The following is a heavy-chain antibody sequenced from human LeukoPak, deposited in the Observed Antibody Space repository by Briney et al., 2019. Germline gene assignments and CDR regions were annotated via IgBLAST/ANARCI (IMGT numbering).Heavy chain of an antibody. V-gene: IGHV3-15*01. J-gene: IGHJ4*01. D-gene: IGHD2-2*02. CDR1: GFTFSSAW. Sequence: PGGSLRLSCAASGFTFSSAWMSWVRQAPVQGLDLVGRIKSKSDGGTTDYAAPMKGSFTISRADSKNTLYLQMTSLKTETTTVYFCTTLYTPDSAYWGQGTLVTVSS. CDR3: TTLYTPDSAY. CDR2: IKSKSDGGTT.